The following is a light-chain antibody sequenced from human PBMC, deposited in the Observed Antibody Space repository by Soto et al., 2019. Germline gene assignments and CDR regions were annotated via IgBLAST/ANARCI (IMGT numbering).Light chain of an antibody. Sequence: QSALTQPASVSGSPGQSITISCTGTSSDVGGYNYVSWYQQYPGKVPKVIIYEVSNRPSGVSNRFSGSKSGNTASLTISGLQAEDEADYYCTSYTNTNTLLVFGGGTKVTVL. CDR3: TSYTNTNTLLV. J-gene: IGLJ2*01. CDR2: EVS. CDR1: SSDVGGYNY. V-gene: IGLV2-14*01.